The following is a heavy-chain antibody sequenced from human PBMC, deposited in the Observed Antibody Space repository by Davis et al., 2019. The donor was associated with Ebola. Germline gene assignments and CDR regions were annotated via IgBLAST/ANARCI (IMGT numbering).Heavy chain of an antibody. CDR2: IDPSDSYT. D-gene: IGHD5-18*01. J-gene: IGHJ4*02. Sequence: AESLKISCKGSGYSFTSYWISWVRQMPGKGLEWMGRIDPSDSYTNYSPSFQGHVTISADKSISTAYLQWSSLKASDTAMYFCARQGGGNTYGSGDYWGQGTLVTVSS. V-gene: IGHV5-10-1*01. CDR1: GYSFTSYW. CDR3: ARQGGGNTYGSGDY.